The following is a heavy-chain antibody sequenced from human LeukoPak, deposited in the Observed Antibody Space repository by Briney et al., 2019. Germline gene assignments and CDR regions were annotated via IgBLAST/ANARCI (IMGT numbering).Heavy chain of an antibody. J-gene: IGHJ6*03. CDR3: ARVRGSGHYYYYMDV. Sequence: ASVKVSCKASGYTFTGYYMHWVRQAPGQGLEWMGWINPNSGGTNYAQKFQGRVTMTRDTSISTAYMELSRLRSDDTAVYYCARVRGSGHYYYYMDVWGKGTTVTVSS. V-gene: IGHV1-2*02. D-gene: IGHD2-15*01. CDR2: INPNSGGT. CDR1: GYTFTGYY.